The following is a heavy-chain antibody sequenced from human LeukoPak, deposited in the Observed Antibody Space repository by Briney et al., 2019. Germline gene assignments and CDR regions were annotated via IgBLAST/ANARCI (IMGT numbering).Heavy chain of an antibody. J-gene: IGHJ4*02. D-gene: IGHD1-14*01. CDR3: ATGYY. CDR1: GFTVSSNY. Sequence: GGSLRLSCAASGFTVSSNYLSWVRQAPGKGLEWVSVIYSGGTTYYAESVKGRFTISRDDSKNMLYLQMNSLGAEDTAVYYCATGYYWGQGTLVTVSS. CDR2: IYSGGTT. V-gene: IGHV3-66*01.